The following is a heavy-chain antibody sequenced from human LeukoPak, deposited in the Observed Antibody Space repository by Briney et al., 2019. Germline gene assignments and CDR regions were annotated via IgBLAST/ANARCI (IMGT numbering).Heavy chain of an antibody. Sequence: GGSLRLSCAASGFTFSNHGMNWVRQAPGKGLEWVSSISSSGSYIYYADSVKGRFTISRDNAKHSLYLQMNSLRAEDTAVYYCARDRVSMIRGVTAFDYWGQGTLVTVSS. CDR2: ISSSGSYI. D-gene: IGHD3-10*01. J-gene: IGHJ4*02. V-gene: IGHV3-21*01. CDR3: ARDRVSMIRGVTAFDY. CDR1: GFTFSNHG.